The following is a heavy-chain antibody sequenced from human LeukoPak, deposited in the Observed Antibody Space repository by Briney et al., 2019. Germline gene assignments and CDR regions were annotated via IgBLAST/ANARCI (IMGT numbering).Heavy chain of an antibody. CDR2: IYPGDSDT. J-gene: IGHJ3*02. CDR3: VRQRKYYDSSGYHDAFDI. CDR1: GXSFTNYW. V-gene: IGHV5-51*01. D-gene: IGHD3-22*01. Sequence: GESLKISFKGSGXSFTNYWIGWVRQMPGKGLEWMGIIYPGDSDTRYRPSFQGQVTISVDKSFSTAYLQWSSLKASDTAMYYCVRQRKYYDSSGYHDAFDIWGQGTMVTVSS.